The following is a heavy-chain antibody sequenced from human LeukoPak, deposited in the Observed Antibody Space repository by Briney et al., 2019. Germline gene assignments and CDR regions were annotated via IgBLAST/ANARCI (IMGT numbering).Heavy chain of an antibody. V-gene: IGHV3-53*01. J-gene: IGHJ4*02. D-gene: IGHD3-22*01. CDR3: ARVLAYDYYDSSGYLPDY. Sequence: PGGSLRLSCAASGFTFDDYAMHWVRQAPGKGLEWVSVIYSGGSTYYADSVKGRFTISRDNSKNTLYLQMNSLRAEDTAVYYCARVLAYDYYDSSGYLPDYWGQGTLVTVSS. CDR1: GFTFDDYA. CDR2: IYSGGST.